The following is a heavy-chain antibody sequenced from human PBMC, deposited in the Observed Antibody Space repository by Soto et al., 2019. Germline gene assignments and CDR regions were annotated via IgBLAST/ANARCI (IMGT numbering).Heavy chain of an antibody. CDR3: ASLAVAGPRDY. CDR2: IIPILGIA. V-gene: IGHV1-69*02. J-gene: IGHJ4*02. D-gene: IGHD6-19*01. CDR1: GGTFSSYT. Sequence: QVQLVQSGAEVKKPGSSVKVSCKASGGTFSSYTISWVRQAPGQGLEWMGRIIPILGIANYAQKFQGRVTIPADKSTSTEYMELSSLRSEDTAVYYCASLAVAGPRDYWGQGTLVTVSS.